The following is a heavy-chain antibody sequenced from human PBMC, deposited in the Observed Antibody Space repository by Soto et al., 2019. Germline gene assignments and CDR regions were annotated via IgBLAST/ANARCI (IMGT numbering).Heavy chain of an antibody. CDR2: INPNSGGT. CDR3: ARDYYGSGSYYNVPYGMDV. J-gene: IGHJ6*02. D-gene: IGHD3-10*01. V-gene: IGHV1-2*02. CDR1: GYTFTGYY. Sequence: QVQLVQSGAEVKKPGASVKVSCKASGYTFTGYYMHWVRQAPGQGLEWMGWINPNSGGTNYAQKFQGRVNMTRDTSISTAYMELSRLRSDDTAVYYCARDYYGSGSYYNVPYGMDVWGQGTTVTVSS.